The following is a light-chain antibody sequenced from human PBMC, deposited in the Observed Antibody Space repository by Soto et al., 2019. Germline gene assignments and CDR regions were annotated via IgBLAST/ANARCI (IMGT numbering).Light chain of an antibody. CDR2: EVT. CDR3: SSFTSRFTFV. Sequence: QSVLTQPASVSGSPGQTITISCTGTSSDVGGYDYVSWYQQHPHKAPRFMIYEVTNRPSGVSHRFSGSKSGNTASLTISGLQAEDEADYYCSSFTSRFTFVFGTGTKVTVL. V-gene: IGLV2-14*01. J-gene: IGLJ1*01. CDR1: SSDVGGYDY.